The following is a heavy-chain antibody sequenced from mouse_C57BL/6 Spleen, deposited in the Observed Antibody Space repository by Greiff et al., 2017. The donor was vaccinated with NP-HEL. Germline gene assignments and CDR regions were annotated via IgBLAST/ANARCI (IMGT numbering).Heavy chain of an antibody. CDR2: IDPSDSYT. J-gene: IGHJ2*01. CDR1: GYTFTSYW. CDR3: AGWTGTYYFDY. Sequence: QVQLQQPGAELVMPGASVKLSCKASGYTFTSYWMHWVKQRPGQGLEWIGEIDPSDSYTNYNQKFKGKSTLTVDKSSSTAYMQLSSLTSEDSAVYYCAGWTGTYYFDYWGQSTTLTVSS. D-gene: IGHD4-1*01. V-gene: IGHV1-69*01.